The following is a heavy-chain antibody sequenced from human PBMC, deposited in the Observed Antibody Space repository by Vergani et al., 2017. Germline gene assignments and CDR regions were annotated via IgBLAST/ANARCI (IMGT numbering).Heavy chain of an antibody. V-gene: IGHV3-23*04. CDR2: ISGQNFRT. Sequence: EVQLVESGGGLVQPGGSLRLSCAASGFTFSSYWMSWVRQAPGKGLEWVSGISGQNFRTHYADSVKGRFTISRDDSKNTLFLHMNSLRPEDTAVYYCAKVGRSEVAGTFGAFDIWGQGTMVTVSS. CDR3: AKVGRSEVAGTFGAFDI. D-gene: IGHD6-19*01. CDR1: GFTFSSYW. J-gene: IGHJ3*02.